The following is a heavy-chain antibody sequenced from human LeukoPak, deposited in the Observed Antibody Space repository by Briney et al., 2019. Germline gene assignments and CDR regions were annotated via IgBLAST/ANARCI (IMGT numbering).Heavy chain of an antibody. CDR1: GFTFSTYT. CDR2: ITSSSTYI. CDR3: ASQIFGVAHVY. V-gene: IGHV3-21*01. D-gene: IGHD3-3*01. J-gene: IGHJ4*02. Sequence: GSLSLSCAASGFTFSTYTMNWVRPAPGKGLEWVASITSSSTYINYADSPKGRFTISRDNAKNSLYLQMNSLRAEDTAVYYCASQIFGVAHVYWGQGTLVTVSS.